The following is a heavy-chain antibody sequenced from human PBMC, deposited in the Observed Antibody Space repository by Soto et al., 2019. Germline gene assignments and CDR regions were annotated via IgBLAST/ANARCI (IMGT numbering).Heavy chain of an antibody. CDR1: GGSISSGGYY. Sequence: QVQLQESGPGLVKPSQTLSLTCTVSGGSISSGGYYWSWIRQHPGKGLEWIGYIYYSGSTYYNPSLKIRVTISVNTTKNQFSLKLSSVTAADTAVYYCARFFSGYDSSGNNQGAFDIWGQGTMVTVSS. V-gene: IGHV4-31*03. D-gene: IGHD3-22*01. CDR3: ARFFSGYDSSGNNQGAFDI. J-gene: IGHJ3*02. CDR2: IYYSGST.